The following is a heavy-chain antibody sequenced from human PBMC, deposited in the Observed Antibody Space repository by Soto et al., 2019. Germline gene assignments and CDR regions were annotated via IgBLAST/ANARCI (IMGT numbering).Heavy chain of an antibody. V-gene: IGHV4-30-2*01. CDR2: IYQSGVT. D-gene: IGHD6-19*01. CDR3: AGLAYTSGRRFGP. J-gene: IGHJ5*02. CDR1: GDSYSISTYS. Sequence: SETLSPTCHMSGDSYSISTYSWSWIRQPPGKALQWIGFIYQSGVTSYNPSLASRVSISLDRSNNQCSLKLKSVTAADTAVYFCAGLAYTSGRRFGPWGPGTRVTVSS.